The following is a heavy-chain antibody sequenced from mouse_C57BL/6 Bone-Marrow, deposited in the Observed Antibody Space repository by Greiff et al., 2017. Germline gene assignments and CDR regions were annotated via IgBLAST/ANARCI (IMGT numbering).Heavy chain of an antibody. CDR2: IYPGNSDT. Sequence: EVQLQQSGTVLARPGASVKMSCKTSGYTFTSYWMHWVKQRPGQGLAWIGAIYPGNSDTSYNQKFKGKAKLTAVTSASTAYMELSSLTNEDSAVYYCTRLGALGRAYYYAMDYWGQGTSVTVSS. CDR1: GYTFTSYW. J-gene: IGHJ4*01. D-gene: IGHD4-1*01. V-gene: IGHV1-5*01. CDR3: TRLGALGRAYYYAMDY.